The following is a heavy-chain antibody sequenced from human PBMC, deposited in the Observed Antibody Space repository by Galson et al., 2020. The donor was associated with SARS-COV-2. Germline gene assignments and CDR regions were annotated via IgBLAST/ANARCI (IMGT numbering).Heavy chain of an antibody. CDR1: GFTFSSYA. Sequence: GWSLRLSCAASGFTFSSYAMHWVRQAPGKGLEWVAVISYDGSNKYYADSVKGRFTISRDNSKNTLYLQMNSLRAEDTAVYYCVVETPTSDAFDIWGQGTMVTVSS. J-gene: IGHJ3*02. CDR2: ISYDGSNK. V-gene: IGHV3-30*04. CDR3: VVETPTSDAFDI. D-gene: IGHD5-18*01.